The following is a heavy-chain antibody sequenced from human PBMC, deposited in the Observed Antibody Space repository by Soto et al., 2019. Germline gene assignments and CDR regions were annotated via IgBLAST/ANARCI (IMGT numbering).Heavy chain of an antibody. CDR1: GFTFSSYG. V-gene: IGHV3-30*18. CDR3: AKDRVFYYYYGMDV. Sequence: QVQLVESGGGVVQPGRSLRLSCAASGFTFSSYGMHWVRQAPGKGLEWVAVISYDGSNKYYADSVKGRFTISRDNSKNTLYLQMNSLRAEDTAVYYCAKDRVFYYYYGMDVWGQGTTVTVSS. CDR2: ISYDGSNK. J-gene: IGHJ6*02. D-gene: IGHD2-8*01.